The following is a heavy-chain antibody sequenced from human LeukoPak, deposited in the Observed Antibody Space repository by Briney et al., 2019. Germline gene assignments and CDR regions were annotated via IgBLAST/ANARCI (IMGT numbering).Heavy chain of an antibody. CDR1: GFTFDDYA. V-gene: IGHV3-9*01. CDR2: ISWNSGSI. Sequence: PGGSLRLSCAASGFTFDDYAMHWVRQAPGKGLEWVSGISWNSGSIGYADSVKGRFTISRDNAKNSLYLQMNSLRAEDTAVYYCARGYGSGSYGSFDYWGQGTLVTVSS. D-gene: IGHD3-10*01. J-gene: IGHJ4*02. CDR3: ARGYGSGSYGSFDY.